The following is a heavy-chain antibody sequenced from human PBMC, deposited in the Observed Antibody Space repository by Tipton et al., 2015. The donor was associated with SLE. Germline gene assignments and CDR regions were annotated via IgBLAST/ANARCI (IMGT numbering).Heavy chain of an antibody. CDR3: ARGGNSSGSYYY. CDR1: GGSFSGYY. J-gene: IGHJ4*02. V-gene: IGHV4-34*01. D-gene: IGHD3-10*01. CDR2: INHSGST. Sequence: TLSLTCAVYGGSFSGYYWSWIRQPPGKGLEWIGEINHSGSTNYNPSLKSRVTISVDTSKNQFSLKLSSVTAAGTAVYYCARGGNSSGSYYYWGQGTLVTVSS.